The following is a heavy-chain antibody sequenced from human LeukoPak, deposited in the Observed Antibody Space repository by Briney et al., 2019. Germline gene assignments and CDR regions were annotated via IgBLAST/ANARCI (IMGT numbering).Heavy chain of an antibody. CDR2: IYYSGST. V-gene: IGHV4-39*07. Sequence: SETLSLTCTVSGGSISSSSYYWGWIRQPPGKGLEWIGSIYYSGSTYYNPSLKSRVTISVDTSKNQFSLKLSSVTAADTAVYYCVVGTTVTTTNDYWGQGTLVTVSS. D-gene: IGHD4-17*01. CDR1: GGSISSSSYY. J-gene: IGHJ4*02. CDR3: VVGTTVTTTNDY.